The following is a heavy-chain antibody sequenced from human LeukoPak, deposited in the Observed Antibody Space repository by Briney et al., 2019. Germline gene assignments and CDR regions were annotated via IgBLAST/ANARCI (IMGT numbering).Heavy chain of an antibody. D-gene: IGHD2-2*01. CDR2: IWYDGSNK. CDR3: ARDLSIVVVPAASFDGMDV. V-gene: IGHV3-33*01. CDR1: GFTFSSYG. Sequence: GGSLRLSCAACGFTFSSYGMHWVRQARGKGLEWVAVIWYDGSNKYYADSVKGRFTISRDNSKNTLYLQMNSLRAEDTAVYYCARDLSIVVVPAASFDGMDVWGQGTTVTVSS. J-gene: IGHJ6*02.